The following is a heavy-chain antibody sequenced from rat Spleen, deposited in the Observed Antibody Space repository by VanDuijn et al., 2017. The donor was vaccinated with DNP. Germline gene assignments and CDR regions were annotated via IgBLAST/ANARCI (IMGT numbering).Heavy chain of an antibody. CDR3: VRPDYYFGSYPFF. J-gene: IGHJ1*01. CDR1: GFNFNDYW. CDR2: ISYDGGIT. V-gene: IGHV5-22*01. Sequence: EVKLVGSGGGLVQPGRSLKLSCAASGFNFNDYWMAWVRQAPTKGLEWVAYISYDGGITAYGDSVKGRFTISRDNAKSTLYLQMNSLRSEDMATYYCVRPDYYFGSYPFFWGPGTMVTVSS. D-gene: IGHD1-12*02.